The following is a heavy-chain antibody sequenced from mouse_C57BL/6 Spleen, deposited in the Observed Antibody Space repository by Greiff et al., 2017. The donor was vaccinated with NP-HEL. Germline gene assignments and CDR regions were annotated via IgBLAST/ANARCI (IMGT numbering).Heavy chain of an antibody. Sequence: QVQLQQPGAGLVRPGSSVKLSCKASGYAFTSYWMDWVKQRPGQGLEWIGNIYPSDSGTHYNQKFKNKATLTVDKSSSTAYMQLSSLTSEDSAVYDCARRGNYYGSSPWFAYWGQGTLVTVSA. CDR1: GYAFTSYW. J-gene: IGHJ3*01. D-gene: IGHD1-1*01. CDR2: IYPSDSGT. V-gene: IGHV1-61*01. CDR3: ARRGNYYGSSPWFAY.